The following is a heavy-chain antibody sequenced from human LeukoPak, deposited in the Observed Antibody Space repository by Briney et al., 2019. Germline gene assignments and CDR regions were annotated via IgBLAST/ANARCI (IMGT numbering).Heavy chain of an antibody. CDR3: ARGDYGYYYYMDV. D-gene: IGHD4-17*01. CDR1: GFTFDDYG. CDR2: INWNGGST. V-gene: IGHV3-20*01. Sequence: PGRSLRLSCAASGFTFDDYGMSWVRQAPGKGLEWVSGINWNGGSTGYADSVKGRFTISRDNAKNSLYLQMNSLRAEDTALYHCARGDYGYYYYMDVWGKGTTVTVSS. J-gene: IGHJ6*03.